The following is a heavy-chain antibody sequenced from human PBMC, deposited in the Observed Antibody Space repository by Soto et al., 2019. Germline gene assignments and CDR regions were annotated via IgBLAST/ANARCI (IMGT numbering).Heavy chain of an antibody. J-gene: IGHJ4*02. CDR3: ARDPDWLGYFDY. D-gene: IGHD3-9*01. CDR1: GFTFSNYA. Sequence: GGSLRLSCTASGFTFSNYAMSWVRQAPGKGLEWVSVIYSGGSTYYADSVKGRFTISRDNSKNTLYLQMNSLRAEDTAVYYCARDPDWLGYFDYWGQGTLVTVSS. V-gene: IGHV3-66*01. CDR2: IYSGGST.